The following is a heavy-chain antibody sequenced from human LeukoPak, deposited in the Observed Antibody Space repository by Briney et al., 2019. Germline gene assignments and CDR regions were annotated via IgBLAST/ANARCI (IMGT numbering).Heavy chain of an antibody. D-gene: IGHD3-22*01. CDR1: GYMFTSYA. CDR3: ARHPYYDSSGYYVY. Sequence: GASVKVSCKASGYMFTSYAISWVRQAPGQGLEWMGWISAYNGKTTYAQNLQGRVTMTTDASTSTAYMELRSLRSDDTAVYYCARHPYYDSSGYYVYWGQGTLVTVSS. V-gene: IGHV1-18*01. CDR2: ISAYNGKT. J-gene: IGHJ4*02.